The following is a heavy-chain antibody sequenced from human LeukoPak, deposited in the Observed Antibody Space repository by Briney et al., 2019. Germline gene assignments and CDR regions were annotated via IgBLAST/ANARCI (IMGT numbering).Heavy chain of an antibody. V-gene: IGHV3-15*01. CDR2: IKSKTDGGTT. CDR1: GFTFTNAW. Sequence: GGSLRLXCATPGFTFTNAWRSRVPRAPAKEVEWVDPIKSKTDGGTTDYAAPVKGRFTISRDDSKNTLYLQMNSLKTEDTAVYYCTTDPLGESIYHWGQGTLVTVSS. J-gene: IGHJ5*02. CDR3: TTDPLGESIYH. D-gene: IGHD3-10*01.